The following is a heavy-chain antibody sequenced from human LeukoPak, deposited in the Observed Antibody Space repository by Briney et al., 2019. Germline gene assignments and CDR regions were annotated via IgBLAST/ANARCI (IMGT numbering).Heavy chain of an antibody. CDR2: ISTSSSYT. CDR1: GFTFSDYS. CDR3: ARDRYYASGSYNLFDP. V-gene: IGHV3-11*05. Sequence: GGSLRLSCAASGFTFSDYSMSWIRQAPGKGLEWVSYISTSSSYTNYADSVKGRFTISRDNAKNSLYLQMNSLRAEDTAVYYCARDRYYASGSYNLFDPWGQGTLVTVSS. J-gene: IGHJ5*02. D-gene: IGHD3-10*01.